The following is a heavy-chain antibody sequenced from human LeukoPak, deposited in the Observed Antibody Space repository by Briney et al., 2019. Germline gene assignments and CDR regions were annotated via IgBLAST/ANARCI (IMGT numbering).Heavy chain of an antibody. CDR1: GGSVSNGNYY. CDR3: ARLKEFQKIFDH. CDR2: LYYSGST. Sequence: KPSETLSLTCTVSGGSVSNGNYYWSWIRQPPGKGLEWIGYLYYSGSTNYNPSLKSRVTISVDTSKSQFSLKLSSVTAADTAVYYCARLKEFQKIFDHWGQGTLVTVSS. D-gene: IGHD2-21*01. J-gene: IGHJ4*02. V-gene: IGHV4-61*01.